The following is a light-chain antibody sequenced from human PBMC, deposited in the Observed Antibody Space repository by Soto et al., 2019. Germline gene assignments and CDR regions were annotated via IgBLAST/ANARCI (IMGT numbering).Light chain of an antibody. V-gene: IGKV3-20*01. CDR2: GAS. J-gene: IGKJ3*01. CDR1: QSVSSSY. CDR3: QHYGSSPFT. Sequence: EIVLTQSPGTLSLSPGERATLSCRASQSVSSSYLAWYQQKPGQAPRLRGYGASSRATGSTDRFSGSGSGTDLTLTISRVEPEDFAAYYCQHYGSSPFTFGPGTRVDIK.